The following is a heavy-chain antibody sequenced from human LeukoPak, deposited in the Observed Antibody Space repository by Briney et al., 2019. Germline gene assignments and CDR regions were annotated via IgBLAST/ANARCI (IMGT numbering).Heavy chain of an antibody. Sequence: GGSPRISCAAPGFTFSSYGMHWGRQGPGKGVGWGAVIWYGGSNKYYAVSVKGRFTISRDNSKNTLYLQMNSLRTEDTAVYYCAKDLSSGGSYVFDYWGQGTLVTVSS. V-gene: IGHV3-30*02. D-gene: IGHD1-26*01. J-gene: IGHJ4*02. CDR2: IWYGGSNK. CDR3: AKDLSSGGSYVFDY. CDR1: GFTFSSYG.